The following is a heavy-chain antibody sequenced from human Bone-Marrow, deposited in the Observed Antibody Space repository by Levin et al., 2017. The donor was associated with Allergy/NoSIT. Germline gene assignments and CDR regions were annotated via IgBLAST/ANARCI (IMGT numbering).Heavy chain of an antibody. J-gene: IGHJ5*02. Sequence: SQTLSLTCAVSGGSFSGYFWTWIRQPPGKGLEWIGEINHRGGASYNPSLTSRVSISIDTSKNQFSLRLSSVTAADTALYYCARPVSRGGFCSSTSCSNYFDPWGQGTLVTVSS. CDR3: ARPVSRGGFCSSTSCSNYFDP. V-gene: IGHV4-34*01. D-gene: IGHD2-2*01. CDR1: GGSFSGYF. CDR2: INHRGGA.